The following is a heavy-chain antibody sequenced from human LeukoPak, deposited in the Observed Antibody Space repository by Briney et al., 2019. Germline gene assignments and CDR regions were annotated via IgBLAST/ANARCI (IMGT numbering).Heavy chain of an antibody. CDR2: IYYSGST. D-gene: IGHD6-13*01. Sequence: PSETLSLTCTASGGSISSYYWSWIRQPPGKGLEWIGYIYYSGSTKYNPSLKSRVTISVDTSKNQFSLKLSSVTAADTAVYYCARQDQDRWYRYYFDYWGQGTLVTVSS. CDR3: ARQDQDRWYRYYFDY. CDR1: GGSISSYY. J-gene: IGHJ4*02. V-gene: IGHV4-59*08.